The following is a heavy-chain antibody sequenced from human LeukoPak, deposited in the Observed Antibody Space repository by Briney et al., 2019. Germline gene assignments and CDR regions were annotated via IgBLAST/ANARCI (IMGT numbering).Heavy chain of an antibody. D-gene: IGHD3-9*01. CDR1: GFTVSSNY. V-gene: IGHV3-66*01. CDR2: IYSGGST. J-gene: IGHJ6*02. Sequence: GGSLRLSCAASGFTVSSNYMSWVRLAPGKGLEWVSVIYSGGSTYYADSVKGRFTISRDNSKNTLYLQMNSLRAEDTAVYYCARDAPPIHDILTGYYRSLYYYGMDVWSQGTTVTVSS. CDR3: ARDAPPIHDILTGYYRSLYYYGMDV.